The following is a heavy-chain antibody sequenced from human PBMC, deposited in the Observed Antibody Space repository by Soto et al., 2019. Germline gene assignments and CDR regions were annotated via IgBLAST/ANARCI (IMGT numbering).Heavy chain of an antibody. CDR3: AIWGRGFISPFDS. J-gene: IGHJ4*02. V-gene: IGHV4-30-4*01. CDR2: IYYSGST. Sequence: SETLSLTCTVSGGSSSSGDYYWTWIRQPPGKGLEWIGYIYYSGSTYYNPSLKSRVTISVDTSKNQFSLKLNSVTAADTAVYYCAIWGRGFISPFDSWGQGTLVTVSP. D-gene: IGHD3-10*01. CDR1: GGSSSSGDYY.